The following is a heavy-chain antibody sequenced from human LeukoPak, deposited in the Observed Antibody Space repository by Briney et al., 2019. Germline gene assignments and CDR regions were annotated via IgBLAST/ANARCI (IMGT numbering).Heavy chain of an antibody. CDR1: GGTFISYA. CDR2: IIPIFGTA. V-gene: IGHV1-69*05. Sequence: GASVKVSCKASGGTFISYATSWVRQAPGQGPEWMGRIIPIFGTANYAQKFQGRVTITTHESTSTAYMELSSLRSEDTAVYYCARDSDRYWGQGTLVTVSS. CDR3: ARDSDRY. D-gene: IGHD2-15*01. J-gene: IGHJ4*02.